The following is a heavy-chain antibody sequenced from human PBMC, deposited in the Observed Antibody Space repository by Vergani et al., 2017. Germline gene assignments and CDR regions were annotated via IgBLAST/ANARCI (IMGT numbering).Heavy chain of an antibody. CDR1: GFVFDEYA. J-gene: IGHJ4*02. D-gene: IGHD3-16*01. CDR3: VXDTGIQLWQHFES. Sequence: EVQLVTSGGGLVQPGGSLGLFCAASGFVFDEYALHWVRQSPGKGLEWVSGISWNRGKIAYADSVKGRFTISRDTAKKSLYLQMNNLRPEDTAFYYCVXDTGIQLWQHFESWGQGILVTVSS. V-gene: IGHV3-9*01. CDR2: ISWNRGKI.